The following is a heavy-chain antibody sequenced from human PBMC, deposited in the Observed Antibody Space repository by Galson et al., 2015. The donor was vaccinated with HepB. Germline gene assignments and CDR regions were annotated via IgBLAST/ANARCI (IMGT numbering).Heavy chain of an antibody. V-gene: IGHV3-30-3*01. J-gene: IGHJ3*02. D-gene: IGHD3-9*01. CDR1: GFTFSSYA. Sequence: SLRLSCAASGFTFSSYAMHWVRQAPGKGLEWVAVISYDGSNKYYADSVKGRFTISRDNSKNTLYLQMNSLRAEDTAVYYCARDLSGAFDIWGQGTMVTVSS. CDR2: ISYDGSNK. CDR3: ARDLSGAFDI.